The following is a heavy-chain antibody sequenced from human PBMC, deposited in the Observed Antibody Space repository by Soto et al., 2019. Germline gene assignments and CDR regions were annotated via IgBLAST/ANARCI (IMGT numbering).Heavy chain of an antibody. CDR1: GGSISSYY. CDR2: IYYSGST. D-gene: IGHD3-3*01. CDR3: ARDRLSITIFGVDYYGMDV. J-gene: IGHJ6*02. Sequence: PSETLSLTCTVSGGSISSYYWSWIRQPPGRGLEWIGYIYYSGSTNYNPSLKSRVTISVDTSKNQFSLKLSSVTAADTAVYYCARDRLSITIFGVDYYGMDVWGQGTTVT. V-gene: IGHV4-59*01.